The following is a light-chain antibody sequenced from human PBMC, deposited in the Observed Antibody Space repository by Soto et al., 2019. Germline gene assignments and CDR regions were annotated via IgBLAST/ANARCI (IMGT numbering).Light chain of an antibody. J-gene: IGKJ2*01. CDR1: QSISSY. V-gene: IGKV1-39*01. Sequence: DIPMTQSPSSLSASVGDRVTITCRASQSISSYLYWYQQKPGKAPKLLIYAASSSQSGVPSRFSVRGSLTDFTLSISSLQPEDFATYYYQHSYSTPHTFGQGTKLEIK. CDR3: QHSYSTPHT. CDR2: AAS.